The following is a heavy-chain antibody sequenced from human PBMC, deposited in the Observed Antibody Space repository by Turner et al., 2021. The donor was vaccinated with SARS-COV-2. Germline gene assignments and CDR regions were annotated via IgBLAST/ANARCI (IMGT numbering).Heavy chain of an antibody. D-gene: IGHD3-22*01. J-gene: IGHJ5*02. CDR2: IIPIFGTA. Sequence: QVQLVQSGAEVKQPGSSVKVSCKASGCTFSSYAISWVRQAPGQGIEWMGGIIPIFGTANYAQKFQGRVTITADESTSTAYMELSSLRSEDTAVYYCARARGVDYYDSSGQRFDPWGQGTLVTVSS. CDR1: GCTFSSYA. V-gene: IGHV1-69*01. CDR3: ARARGVDYYDSSGQRFDP.